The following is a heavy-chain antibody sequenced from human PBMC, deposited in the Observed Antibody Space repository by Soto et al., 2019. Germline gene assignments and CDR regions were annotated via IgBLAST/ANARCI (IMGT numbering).Heavy chain of an antibody. CDR1: GGSFSGYY. D-gene: IGHD6-13*01. CDR2: INHSGST. J-gene: IGHJ5*02. Sequence: SATLSITCAAYGGSFSGYYWSWIRQPPGKGLEWIGEINHSGSTNYNPSLKSRVTISVDTSKNQFSLKLSSVTAADTAVYYCASSGGGSSSWYRNNWFDPWGQGTLVTSPQ. CDR3: ASSGGGSSSWYRNNWFDP. V-gene: IGHV4-34*01.